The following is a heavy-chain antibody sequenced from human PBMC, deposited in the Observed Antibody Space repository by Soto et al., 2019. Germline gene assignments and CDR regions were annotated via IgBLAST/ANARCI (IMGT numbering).Heavy chain of an antibody. CDR3: ARDLDGLHDDTSGPFPRPG. J-gene: IGHJ1*01. D-gene: IGHD3-22*01. V-gene: IGHV4-38-2*01. CDR1: GYSISSGYQ. Sequence: SETLSLTCAVSGYSISSGYQWGWIRQPPGKGLEWIGNIFHSGTTSYNPSLKSRATMSIDTAGNQFSLKVSSVTVADTAVYYCARDLDGLHDDTSGPFPRPGWGQGTLVTVSS. CDR2: IFHSGTT.